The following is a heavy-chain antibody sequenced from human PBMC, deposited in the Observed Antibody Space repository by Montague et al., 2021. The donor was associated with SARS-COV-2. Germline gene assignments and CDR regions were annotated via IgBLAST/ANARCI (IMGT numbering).Heavy chain of an antibody. D-gene: IGHD3-9*01. CDR1: GGSISSYY. V-gene: IGHV4-59*01. CDR2: IYYSGST. CDR3: ARSRENYNILTGYPYYFDY. Sequence: SETLSLTCTVSGGSISSYYWNWIRQPPGKGLEWIAYIYYSGSTNYNPSLKSRATISVDTSKNQFSLKLSSVTAADTAVYYCARSRENYNILTGYPYYFDYWGQGTLVTVSS. J-gene: IGHJ4*02.